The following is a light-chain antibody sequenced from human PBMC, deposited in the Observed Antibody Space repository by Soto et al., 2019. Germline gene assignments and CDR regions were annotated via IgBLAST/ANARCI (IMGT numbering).Light chain of an antibody. J-gene: IGKJ1*01. CDR1: QGMSNF. V-gene: IGKV1-27*01. CDR2: GSS. CDR3: QKYDSDPRT. Sequence: RVTITCRASQGMSNFLAWYQQKPGKVPKLLIYGSSTLQAGVPSRFSGSGSGTDFTLTISSLQPEDVATYYCQKYDSDPRTFGQGTKVDIK.